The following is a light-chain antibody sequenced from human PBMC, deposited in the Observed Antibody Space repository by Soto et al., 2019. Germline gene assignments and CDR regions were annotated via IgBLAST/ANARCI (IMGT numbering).Light chain of an antibody. J-gene: IGKJ3*01. CDR3: QKYSSVPV. CDR1: QGIRNF. CDR2: AAS. V-gene: IGKV1-27*01. Sequence: DIQMTQSPTSLSASVGDRVTITCRASQGIRNFVAWYQQKPGKAPKLLIYAASTLQSGVPSRFSGSGSGTDFTLTITSLPPEDVATYSYQKYSSVPVFGPGTKVEIK.